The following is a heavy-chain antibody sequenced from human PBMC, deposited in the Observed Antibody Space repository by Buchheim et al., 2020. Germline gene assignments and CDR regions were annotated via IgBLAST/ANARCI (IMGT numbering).Heavy chain of an antibody. J-gene: IGHJ4*02. CDR1: GFTFSGSA. D-gene: IGHD1-26*01. CDR2: MTEKEYNYAT. Sequence: EVQLVESGGALVQPGGSLKLSCTASGFTFSGSAVHWVRQAAGKGLEWVGRMTEKEYNYATAYGASVKGRFTISRDDSENMAYLQMTSLKIEDTAVYYCRGELQPLVDFWGQGT. V-gene: IGHV3-73*02. CDR3: RGELQPLVDF.